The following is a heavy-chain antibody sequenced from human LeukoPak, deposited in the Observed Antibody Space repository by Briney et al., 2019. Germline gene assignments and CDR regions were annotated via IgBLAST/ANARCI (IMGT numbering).Heavy chain of an antibody. V-gene: IGHV4-59*01. J-gene: IGHJ3*02. CDR1: GGSISSYY. CDR3: ARLGAYYYDSSGTGAFDI. D-gene: IGHD3-22*01. Sequence: SETLSLTCTVSGGSISSYYWSWIRQPPRKGLEWIGYIYYSGSTNYNPSLKSRVTISVDTSKNQFSLKLSSVTAADTAVYYCARLGAYYYDSSGTGAFDIWGQGTMVTVSS. CDR2: IYYSGST.